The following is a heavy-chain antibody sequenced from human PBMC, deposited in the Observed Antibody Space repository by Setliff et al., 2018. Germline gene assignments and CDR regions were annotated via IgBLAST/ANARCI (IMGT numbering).Heavy chain of an antibody. V-gene: IGHV3-23*01. J-gene: IGHJ4*02. CDR2: ISGSGGFI. CDR1: GFNFGNYA. Sequence: RGSLRLSCAAPGFNFGNYAMTWVRQAPGKGLHWVSSISGSGGFIYAADTAKGRFTISRDNSKNTVFLQMNSLRVEDTGIYYCAKRALTSTMVASGGDFDYLAQGTLVTVSS. CDR3: AKRALTSTMVASGGDFDY. D-gene: IGHD3-10*01.